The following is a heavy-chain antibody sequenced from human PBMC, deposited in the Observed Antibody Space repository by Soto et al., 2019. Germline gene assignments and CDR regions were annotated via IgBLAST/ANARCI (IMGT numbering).Heavy chain of an antibody. J-gene: IGHJ4*02. CDR3: VRYCSTTLCNGVATRTFDY. V-gene: IGHV3-48*03. Sequence: PGGSLRLSCAASRFTFSTYEMNWVRQAPGKGLEWVSYISTSGSTVYYADSVKGRFTISRDNTRNSLYLHMNSLRDEDTALYYCVRYCSTTLCNGVATRTFDYWGQGTLVTVSS. CDR2: ISTSGSTV. CDR1: RFTFSTYE. D-gene: IGHD2-2*01.